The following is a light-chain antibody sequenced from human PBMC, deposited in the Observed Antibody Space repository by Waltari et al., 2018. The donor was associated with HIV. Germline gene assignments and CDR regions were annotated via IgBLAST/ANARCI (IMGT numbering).Light chain of an antibody. V-gene: IGLV3-19*01. Sequence: SSELTQDPDVSVALGQTLKITCQGDSLRSYYSNWYQHKPGQAPVLVLHGKNSRPSGVPDRFSGSSSGSTASLTITGAQAEDEAVYYCHSRDSSGISYVFGNGTQVTVL. CDR1: SLRSYY. CDR3: HSRDSSGISYV. CDR2: GKN. J-gene: IGLJ1*01.